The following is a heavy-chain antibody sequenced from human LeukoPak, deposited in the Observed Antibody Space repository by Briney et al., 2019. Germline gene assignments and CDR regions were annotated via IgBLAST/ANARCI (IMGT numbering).Heavy chain of an antibody. Sequence: GGSLRLSCAASGFIFSSYWMHWVRQAPGKGLEWVSLISWDGGSTYYADSVKGRFTISRDNSKNSLYLQMNSLRAEDTALYYCARSISSRWSLFDYWGQGTLVTVSS. CDR1: GFIFSSYW. J-gene: IGHJ4*02. V-gene: IGHV3-43D*03. CDR2: ISWDGGST. CDR3: ARSISSRWSLFDY. D-gene: IGHD6-13*01.